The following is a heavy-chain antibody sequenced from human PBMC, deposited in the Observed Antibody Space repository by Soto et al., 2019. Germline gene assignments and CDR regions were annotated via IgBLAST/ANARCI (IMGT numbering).Heavy chain of an antibody. Sequence: SETLSLTCFVSGYSITAGGYYWSWIRHHPGKGLEWIGSFYSSGSIIYNPSLRSRVSISGDTSSNQFSMSLTSVTAADTARYFCARDIGFDYVNWGQGIPVTVSS. D-gene: IGHD3-16*01. J-gene: IGHJ4*02. CDR2: FYSSGSI. V-gene: IGHV4-31*03. CDR1: GYSITAGGYY. CDR3: ARDIGFDYVN.